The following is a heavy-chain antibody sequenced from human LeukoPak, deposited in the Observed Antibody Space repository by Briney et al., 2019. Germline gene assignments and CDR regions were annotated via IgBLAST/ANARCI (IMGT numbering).Heavy chain of an antibody. J-gene: IGHJ4*02. Sequence: NAGGSLRLSCAASGFTFRSYNMNWVRQAPGKRPEWVSSISSSSSYIYYADSVKGRFTISRDNAKNSLYLQMNSLRAEDTALYYCARGASRADYWGQGTLVTVSS. CDR1: GFTFRSYN. CDR2: ISSSSSYI. CDR3: ARGASRADY. V-gene: IGHV3-21*01.